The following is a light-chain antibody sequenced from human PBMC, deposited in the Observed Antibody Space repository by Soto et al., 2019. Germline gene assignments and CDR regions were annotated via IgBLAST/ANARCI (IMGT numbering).Light chain of an antibody. CDR3: QQSYSTPFT. Sequence: DIQLTQSPSSLSASEGDTVTITCRASHSINSHLNWYQQKSGEAPKFLIYGTSDLHTGVPSRFSGSGSGTDFILTISSLQPEDCAIYYCQQSYSTPFTFGQGTKLEIK. V-gene: IGKV1-39*01. CDR1: HSINSH. CDR2: GTS. J-gene: IGKJ2*01.